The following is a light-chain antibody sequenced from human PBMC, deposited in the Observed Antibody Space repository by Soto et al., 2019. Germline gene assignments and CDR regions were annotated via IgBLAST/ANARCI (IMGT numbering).Light chain of an antibody. Sequence: DIQMTQSPSTLSASVGDRVTITCRASQSISSWLAWYQQKPGKAPKLLIYKASSLESGVPSRFSGSGSGTEFTLTISSLQPYDFAIYYCQNYDSCSLTFGGGTKVEIK. CDR3: QNYDSCSLT. V-gene: IGKV1-5*03. CDR1: QSISSW. CDR2: KAS. J-gene: IGKJ4*01.